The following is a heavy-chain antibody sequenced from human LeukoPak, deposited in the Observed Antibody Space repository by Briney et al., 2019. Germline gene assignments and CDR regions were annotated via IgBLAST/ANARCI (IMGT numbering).Heavy chain of an antibody. Sequence: GGSLRLSCAASGFTFSSYAMSWVRQAPGKGLEWVSAISGSGGSTYYADSVKGRFTISRDNSKSTLHLQMNSLRAEDTAVYYCAKEQLLPYYFDYWGQGTLVTVSS. V-gene: IGHV3-23*01. CDR2: ISGSGGST. J-gene: IGHJ4*02. CDR3: AKEQLLPYYFDY. CDR1: GFTFSSYA. D-gene: IGHD2-15*01.